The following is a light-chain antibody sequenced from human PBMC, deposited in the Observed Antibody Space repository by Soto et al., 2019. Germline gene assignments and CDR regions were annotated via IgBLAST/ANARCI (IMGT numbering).Light chain of an antibody. Sequence: QSVLTQPASVSGSPGQSITISCTGTSSDVGGYNYVSWYQQHLGKAPKLMIFDVDTRPSGISNRFSGSKSGNTASLTISGLQAEDEADYYCSSYTSSSTVVFGGGTKLTVL. V-gene: IGLV2-14*01. CDR3: SSYTSSSTVV. CDR2: DVD. J-gene: IGLJ2*01. CDR1: SSDVGGYNY.